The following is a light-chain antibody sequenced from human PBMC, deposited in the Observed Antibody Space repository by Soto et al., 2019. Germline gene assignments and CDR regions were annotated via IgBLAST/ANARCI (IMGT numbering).Light chain of an antibody. Sequence: DIEMTQSPATLSLSPGDRATLSCRASQSVTSSYLAWYQQKPGHAPMLLIYGASSRATGLPDRFSGSGSGTDFTLTISSLQPEDFATYYCQQDGSSPLTFGQGTKLEIK. CDR3: QQDGSSPLT. J-gene: IGKJ1*01. CDR1: QSVTSSY. CDR2: GAS. V-gene: IGKV3-20*01.